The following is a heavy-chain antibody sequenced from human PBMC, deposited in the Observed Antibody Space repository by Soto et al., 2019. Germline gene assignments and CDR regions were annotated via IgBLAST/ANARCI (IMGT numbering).Heavy chain of an antibody. Sequence: SVKVSCKASGGTFSSYAISWVRQAPGQGLEWMGGIIPIFGTANYAQKFQGRVTITADESTSTAYMELSSLRSEDTAVYYCARAADDFWSGYWLPSYYYYGMDVWGEGTTVTVYS. J-gene: IGHJ6*04. CDR2: IIPIFGTA. CDR3: ARAADDFWSGYWLPSYYYYGMDV. V-gene: IGHV1-69*13. CDR1: GGTFSSYA. D-gene: IGHD3-3*01.